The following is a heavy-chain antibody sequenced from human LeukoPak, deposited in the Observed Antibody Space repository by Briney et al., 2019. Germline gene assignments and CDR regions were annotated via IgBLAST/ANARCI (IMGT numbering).Heavy chain of an antibody. J-gene: IGHJ4*02. Sequence: ASVKVSCKASGYTFTGYYMHWVRQAPGQGLEWMGWINPNSGGTNYAQKFQGRVTMTRDTSISTAYMELSRLRSDDTAVYYCARDTTSIAARRGEYYFDYWGQGTLVTVSS. CDR1: GYTFTGYY. D-gene: IGHD6-6*01. V-gene: IGHV1-2*02. CDR2: INPNSGGT. CDR3: ARDTTSIAARRGEYYFDY.